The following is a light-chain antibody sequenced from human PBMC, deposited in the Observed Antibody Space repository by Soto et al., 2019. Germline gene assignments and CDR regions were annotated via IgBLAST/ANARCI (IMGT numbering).Light chain of an antibody. Sequence: QMTQSPSSLSASVGDRVTITCRASQSISTYLNWYQQKPGKAPKLLIFAASSLQSGVPSRFSGSGSGTDITLTISSLQPEDFATYYCQQSSSTLKTFGQGTKVEVK. CDR1: QSISTY. V-gene: IGKV1-39*01. CDR2: AAS. CDR3: QQSSSTLKT. J-gene: IGKJ1*01.